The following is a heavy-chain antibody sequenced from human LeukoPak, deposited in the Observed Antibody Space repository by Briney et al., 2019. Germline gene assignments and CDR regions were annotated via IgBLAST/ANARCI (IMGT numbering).Heavy chain of an antibody. CDR2: ISSSGSTI. D-gene: IGHD3-16*01. J-gene: IGHJ4*02. CDR1: GFTFSSYE. V-gene: IGHV3-48*03. Sequence: GGSLRLSCAASGFTFSSYEMNWVRQAPGKGLEWVSYISSSGSTIYCADSVKGRFTISRDNAKNSLYLQMNSLRAEDTAVYYCARDGALGIIDYWGQGTLVTVSS. CDR3: ARDGALGIIDY.